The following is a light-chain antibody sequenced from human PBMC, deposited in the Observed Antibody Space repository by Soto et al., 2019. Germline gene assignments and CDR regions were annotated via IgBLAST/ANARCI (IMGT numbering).Light chain of an antibody. CDR2: DVS. Sequence: QSALTQPASVSGSPGPPITISCTGTSSDVGSFDSVAWYQHHPGKAPKLMIYDVSNRPSGVSSRFSGSKSGNTASLSISGLQTEDEANYYCSSFTTSSTLVFGTGTKLTVL. CDR3: SSFTTSSTLV. CDR1: SSDVGSFDS. V-gene: IGLV2-14*01. J-gene: IGLJ1*01.